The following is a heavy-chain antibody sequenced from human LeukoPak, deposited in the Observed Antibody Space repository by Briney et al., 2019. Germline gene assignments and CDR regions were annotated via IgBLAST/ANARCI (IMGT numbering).Heavy chain of an antibody. Sequence: GGSLRLSCAASGFTFSSYAMHWVRQAPGKGLEWVAVISYDGSNKYYADSVKGRFTISRDNSKNTLYLQMNSLRAEDTAVYYCAKDPLEWLSDDAFDIWGQGTMVTVSS. J-gene: IGHJ3*02. CDR3: AKDPLEWLSDDAFDI. CDR2: ISYDGSNK. CDR1: GFTFSSYA. V-gene: IGHV3-30-3*01. D-gene: IGHD3-3*01.